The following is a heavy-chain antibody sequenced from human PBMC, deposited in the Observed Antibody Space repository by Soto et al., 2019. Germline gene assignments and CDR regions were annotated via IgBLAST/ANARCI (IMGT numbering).Heavy chain of an antibody. D-gene: IGHD2-2*01. J-gene: IGHJ6*03. V-gene: IGHV3-23*01. CDR3: ARYCSSTSCQLRYYYYMDV. CDR2: ISGSGGST. CDR1: GFTFSSYA. Sequence: GGSLRLSCAASGFTFSSYAMSWVRQAPGKGLEWVSAISGSGGSTYYADSVKGRFTISRDNSKNTLYLQMNSLRAEDTAVYYCARYCSSTSCQLRYYYYMDVWGKGTTVTVSS.